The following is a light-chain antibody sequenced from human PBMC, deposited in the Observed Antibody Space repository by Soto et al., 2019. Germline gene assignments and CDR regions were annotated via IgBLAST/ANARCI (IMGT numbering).Light chain of an antibody. CDR3: QQYGSSPLYT. V-gene: IGKV3-20*01. CDR1: QSVSSSY. J-gene: IGKJ3*01. Sequence: EIVLTQSPGTLSLSPGEGVTLSCRASQSVSSSYLAWYQQKPGQAPRLLIYGASNRASGIPDRFSGSGSGTDCTLTISRLEPEDFAVYYCQQYGSSPLYTFGPGTKVDIK. CDR2: GAS.